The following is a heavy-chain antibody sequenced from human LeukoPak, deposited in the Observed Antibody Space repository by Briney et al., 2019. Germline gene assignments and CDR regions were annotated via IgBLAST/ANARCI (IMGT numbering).Heavy chain of an antibody. Sequence: GGSLRLSCAASGFTFSSYAMTWVRQAPGEGLEWVSTITGSGSSTYYADSVKGRFTISRDNSKNTLYLQMNSLTAEDTAVYYCANPHCSSTSCYWFDPWGQGTLVTVSS. CDR2: ITGSGSST. V-gene: IGHV3-23*01. CDR1: GFTFSSYA. CDR3: ANPHCSSTSCYWFDP. J-gene: IGHJ5*02. D-gene: IGHD2-2*01.